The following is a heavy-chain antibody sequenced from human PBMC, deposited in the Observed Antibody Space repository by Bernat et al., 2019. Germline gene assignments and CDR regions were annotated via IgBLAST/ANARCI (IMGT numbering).Heavy chain of an antibody. J-gene: IGHJ3*01. Sequence: QVQLVQSGAEVKKPGASVKVSCKASGYTFTGYYMHWVRQAPGQGLEWMGWINPNSGGTNYAQKFQGWVTMTRDTSIRTAYMELSRLRSDDTAVYYCASSYLLPFAGCDAFDLWGQWTMVTVSS. CDR3: ASSYLLPFAGCDAFDL. CDR1: GYTFTGYY. CDR2: INPNSGGT. D-gene: IGHD3-9*01. V-gene: IGHV1-2*04.